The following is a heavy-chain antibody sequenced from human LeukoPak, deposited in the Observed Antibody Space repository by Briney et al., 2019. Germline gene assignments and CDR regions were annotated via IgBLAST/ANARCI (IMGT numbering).Heavy chain of an antibody. CDR1: GFTFSSYS. V-gene: IGHV3-21*01. CDR2: ISSSSSYI. CDR3: ARGPYYDFWSGYSNFDY. D-gene: IGHD3-3*01. Sequence: GGSLRLSCAASGFTFSSYSMNWVRQAPGKGLEWVSSISSSSSYIYYADSVKGRFTISRDNAKNSLYLQMNSLRAEDTAVYYCARGPYYDFWSGYSNFDYWGQGTLVTVSS. J-gene: IGHJ4*02.